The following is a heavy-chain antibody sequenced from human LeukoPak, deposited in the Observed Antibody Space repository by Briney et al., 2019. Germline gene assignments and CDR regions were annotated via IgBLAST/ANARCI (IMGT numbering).Heavy chain of an antibody. CDR2: ISYDGSNK. CDR3: ARALRGTTGILHAFAI. J-gene: IGHJ3*02. D-gene: IGHD1-1*01. CDR1: GFTFDSYA. V-gene: IGHV3-30*04. Sequence: GGSLRLSCATSGFTFDSYAMHWVRQAPGKGLEWMAVISYDGSNKYYADSVKGRFTISRDNSKNTLYMQMNSLRAEDTAVYYCARALRGTTGILHAFAIWGQGKWSPSLQ.